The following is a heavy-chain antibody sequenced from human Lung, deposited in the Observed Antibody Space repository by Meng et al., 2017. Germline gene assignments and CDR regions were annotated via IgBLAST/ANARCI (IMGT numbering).Heavy chain of an antibody. CDR3: TKNDFYCLGY. D-gene: IGHD2-21*01. J-gene: IGHJ4*02. CDR1: GGYISSDNW. V-gene: IGHV4-4*02. CDR2: IYHSGST. Sequence: QVQLRGSGPGLVKPSGTLSLPCAVSGGYISSDNWWSWVRQPPGKGLEWIGEIYHSGSTNYNPSLKSRITISVDKPKNQFSLTLSSVTAADTAVYYCTKNDFYCLGYWGQGTLVTVSS.